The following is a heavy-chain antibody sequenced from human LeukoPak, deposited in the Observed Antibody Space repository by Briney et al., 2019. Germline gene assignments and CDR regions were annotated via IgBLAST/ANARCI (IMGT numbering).Heavy chain of an antibody. J-gene: IGHJ4*02. D-gene: IGHD5-12*01. Sequence: PSETLSLTCTVSGGSISSSSYYWGWIRQPPGKGLEWIGSIYYSGSTYYNPSLKSRVTISVDTSKNQFSLKLSSVTAADTAVYYCARRNPMRGSGYAFTYWGQGTLVTVSS. CDR3: ARRNPMRGSGYAFTY. V-gene: IGHV4-39*07. CDR2: IYYSGST. CDR1: GGSISSSSYY.